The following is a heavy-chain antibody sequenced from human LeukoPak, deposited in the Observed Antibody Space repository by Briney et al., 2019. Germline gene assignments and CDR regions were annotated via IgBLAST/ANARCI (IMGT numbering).Heavy chain of an antibody. CDR3: AKDLEYCSGGDCLQGVFDY. CDR1: GFTFSSYA. CDR2: ISTGGTYT. J-gene: IGHJ4*02. D-gene: IGHD2-15*01. Sequence: PGGSLRLSCAVSGFTFSSYAMIWVRQAPGKGLEWVSAISTGGTYTYSADSVKGRFTISRDNSKNTLYLQMDSLRVEDTAVYYCAKDLEYCSGGDCLQGVFDYWGQGNLVTVSS. V-gene: IGHV3-23*01.